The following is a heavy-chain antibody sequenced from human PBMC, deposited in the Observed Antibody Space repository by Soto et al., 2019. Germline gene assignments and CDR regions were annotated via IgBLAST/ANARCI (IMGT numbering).Heavy chain of an antibody. CDR3: AKDYDYGDSLPFDY. CDR2: IIGIGDTA. V-gene: IGHV3-23*01. CDR1: GFSFRDYG. D-gene: IGHD4-17*01. J-gene: IGHJ4*02. Sequence: EVQLLEAGGGLVQPGGSLRPSCAASGFSFRDYGMSWVRQAPGKGLEWLSAIIGIGDTAYYADSVRGRFTISRDNSKNTLYLQLNDLGAEDTAIYYCAKDYDYGDSLPFDYWGQGTLVTVSS.